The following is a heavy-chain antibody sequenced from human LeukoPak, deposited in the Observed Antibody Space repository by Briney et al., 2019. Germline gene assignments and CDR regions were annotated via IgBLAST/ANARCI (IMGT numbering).Heavy chain of an antibody. D-gene: IGHD3-10*02. J-gene: IGHJ6*02. V-gene: IGHV3-23*01. Sequence: PGGPLRLSCVASGFTFSNYAMSWVRLAPGRGLEWVSVISGGGLTTFYGDSVKGRFIISRDNSKNTLYLQMSSLRAEDTAVYYCARGGYDMFLWGQGTTVTVSS. CDR1: GFTFSNYA. CDR2: ISGGGLTT. CDR3: ARGGYDMFL.